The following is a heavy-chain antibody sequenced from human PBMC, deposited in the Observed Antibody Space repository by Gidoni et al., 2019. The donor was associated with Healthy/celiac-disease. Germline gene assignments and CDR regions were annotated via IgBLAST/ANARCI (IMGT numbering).Heavy chain of an antibody. CDR2: IRSKANSYAT. Sequence: EVQLVESGGGLVQPGGSLKLSCAASGVTFSGSAMHWVRQASGKGLGWVGRIRSKANSYATAYAASVKGRFTISRDDSKNTAYLQMNSLKTEDTAVYYCTRHEEYDSSGYYRPDYYGMDVWGQGTTVTVSS. D-gene: IGHD3-22*01. J-gene: IGHJ6*02. CDR3: TRHEEYDSSGYYRPDYYGMDV. CDR1: GVTFSGSA. V-gene: IGHV3-73*02.